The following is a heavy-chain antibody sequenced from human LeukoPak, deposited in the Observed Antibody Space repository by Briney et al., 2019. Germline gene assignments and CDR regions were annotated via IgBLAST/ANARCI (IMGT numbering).Heavy chain of an antibody. CDR3: AKRIVVVPAAMRNYYYYGMDV. D-gene: IGHD2-2*01. Sequence: NKYYADSVKGRFTISRDNSKNTLYLQMNSLRAEDTAVYYCAKRIVVVPAAMRNYYYYGMDVWGQGTTVTVSS. CDR2: NK. V-gene: IGHV3-30*02. J-gene: IGHJ6*02.